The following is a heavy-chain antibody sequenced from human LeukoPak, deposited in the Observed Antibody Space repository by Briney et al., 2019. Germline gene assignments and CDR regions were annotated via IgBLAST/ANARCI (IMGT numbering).Heavy chain of an antibody. D-gene: IGHD3-22*01. V-gene: IGHV1-18*01. CDR3: ARDPYYDSSGYTYFDY. CDR1: GYTFTSYG. CDR2: ISAYNGNT. J-gene: IGHJ4*02. Sequence: ASVKVSCKASGYTFTSYGIRWVRQAPGQGLEWMGWISAYNGNTNYAQKLQGRVTMTTDTSTSTAYMELRSLRSDDTAVYYCARDPYYDSSGYTYFDYWGQGTLVTVSS.